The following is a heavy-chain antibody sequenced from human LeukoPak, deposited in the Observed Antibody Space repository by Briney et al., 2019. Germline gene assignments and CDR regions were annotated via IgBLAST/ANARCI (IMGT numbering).Heavy chain of an antibody. CDR2: ISYDGSNK. CDR1: GFTFSNYA. J-gene: IGHJ4*02. CDR3: ARARFGHNRGPFDY. D-gene: IGHD3-16*01. Sequence: GGSLRLSCAASGFTFSNYAMHWVRQAPGKGLEWVAFISYDGSNKHYADSVKGRFTISRDNSKNTLYLQMNSLRPEDTAVYYCARARFGHNRGPFDYWGQGILVTVSS. V-gene: IGHV3-30-3*01.